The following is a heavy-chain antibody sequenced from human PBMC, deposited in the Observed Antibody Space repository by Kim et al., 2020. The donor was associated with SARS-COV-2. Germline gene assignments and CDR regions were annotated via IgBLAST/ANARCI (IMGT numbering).Heavy chain of an antibody. Sequence: GGSLRLSCAASGFTFSSYAMHWVRQAPGKGLEWVAVISYDGSNKYYADSVKGRFTISRDNSKNTLYLQMNSLRAEDTAVYYCAARIAAAGPAYYYYGMDVWGQGTTVTVSS. D-gene: IGHD6-13*01. CDR1: GFTFSSYA. CDR3: AARIAAAGPAYYYYGMDV. J-gene: IGHJ6*02. V-gene: IGHV3-30*04. CDR2: ISYDGSNK.